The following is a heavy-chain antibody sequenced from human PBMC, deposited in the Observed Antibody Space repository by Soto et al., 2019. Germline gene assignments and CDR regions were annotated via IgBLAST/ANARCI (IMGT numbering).Heavy chain of an antibody. D-gene: IGHD3-10*01. Sequence: GASVKVSCKASGGTFSSYAISWVRQAPGQGLEWMGGIIPIFGTANYAQKFQGRVTITADESTSTAYMELSSLRSEDTAVYYCALEMATTSGIFDYWGQGTLVTVSS. CDR2: IIPIFGTA. V-gene: IGHV1-69*13. CDR1: GGTFSSYA. CDR3: ALEMATTSGIFDY. J-gene: IGHJ4*02.